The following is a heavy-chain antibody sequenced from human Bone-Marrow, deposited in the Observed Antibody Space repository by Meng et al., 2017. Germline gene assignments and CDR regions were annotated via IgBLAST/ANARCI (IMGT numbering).Heavy chain of an antibody. Sequence: VQLSEAGAEVRKPGASVKVSCKSSGYTFTGYYMHWVRQAPGQGLEWMGWINPNSGGTNYAQKFQGRVTMTRDTSISTAYMELSRLRSDDTAVYYCARSDSGYELNYWGQGTLVTVSS. CDR1: GYTFTGYY. J-gene: IGHJ4*02. CDR3: ARSDSGYELNY. CDR2: INPNSGGT. D-gene: IGHD5-12*01. V-gene: IGHV1-2*02.